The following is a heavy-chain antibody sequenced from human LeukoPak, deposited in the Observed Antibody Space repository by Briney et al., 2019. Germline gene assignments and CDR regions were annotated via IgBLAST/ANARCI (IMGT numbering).Heavy chain of an antibody. D-gene: IGHD1-20*01. CDR1: GGSISSYY. J-gene: IGHJ3*02. CDR2: IYTSGST. CDR3: ARDNWNDGVNAFDI. Sequence: SETLSLTCTVSGGSISSYYWSWIRQPAGKGLEWIGRIYTSGSTNYNPSLKSRVTMSVDTSKNQFSLKLSSVTAADTAVYYCARDNWNDGVNAFDIWGQGTMVTVSS. V-gene: IGHV4-4*07.